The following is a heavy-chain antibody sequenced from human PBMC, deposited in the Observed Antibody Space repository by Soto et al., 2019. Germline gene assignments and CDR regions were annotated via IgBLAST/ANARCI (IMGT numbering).Heavy chain of an antibody. CDR1: GGSINGYY. V-gene: IGHV4-59*01. Sequence: SETMSLTCTVSGGSINGYYCAWLRQSPTNGLEWIGYFHFSGSTKYNPSLESRLTISADTSKNQISLTLSSVTAADTAVYYCARASGYSYGYDDFFDNWGQGTLVTVSS. CDR3: ARASGYSYGYDDFFDN. J-gene: IGHJ4*01. CDR2: FHFSGST. D-gene: IGHD5-18*01.